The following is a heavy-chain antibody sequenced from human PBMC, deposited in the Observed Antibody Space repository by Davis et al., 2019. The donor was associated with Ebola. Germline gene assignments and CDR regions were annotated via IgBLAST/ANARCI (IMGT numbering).Heavy chain of an antibody. V-gene: IGHV3-23*01. CDR1: GFTFSSYA. Sequence: GESLKISCAASGFTFSSYAMSWVRQAPGKGLEWVSAISGSGGSTYYADSVKGRFTISRDNSKNTLYLQMNSLRAEDTAVYYCAKVSGVLWDIVVVVAYYFDYWGQGTLVTVSS. CDR3: AKVSGVLWDIVVVVAYYFDY. J-gene: IGHJ4*02. D-gene: IGHD2-15*01. CDR2: ISGSGGST.